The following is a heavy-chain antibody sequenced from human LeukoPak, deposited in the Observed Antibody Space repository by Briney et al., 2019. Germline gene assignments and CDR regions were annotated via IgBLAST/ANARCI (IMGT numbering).Heavy chain of an antibody. CDR3: VRHNYGYDY. CDR2: SHNDGNSV. J-gene: IGHJ4*02. Sequence: GGSLRLSCAASGFTFNRYWMHWVRQAPGKEVVWVSHSHNDGNSVSYADSVKGRFTVSRDNAKNTLYLQMNRLRPEDTAVYYCVRHNYGYDYWGQGTLVTVSS. CDR1: GFTFNRYW. D-gene: IGHD3-10*01. V-gene: IGHV3-74*01.